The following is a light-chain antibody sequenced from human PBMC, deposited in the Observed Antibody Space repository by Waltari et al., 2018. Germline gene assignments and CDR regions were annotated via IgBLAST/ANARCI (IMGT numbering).Light chain of an antibody. J-gene: IGLJ2*01. CDR2: DVT. CDR1: SDDVGGFDY. V-gene: IGLV2-14*03. CDR3: SSFTRSNHVA. Sequence: QSALTQPASVSASPGQSITISCTGTSDDVGGFDYVSWYQRHADKAPKLIIYDVTRRTSGVSDRFSASKSGNTAYLTISGLQAEDESEYYCSSFTRSNHVAFGGGTKLTVL.